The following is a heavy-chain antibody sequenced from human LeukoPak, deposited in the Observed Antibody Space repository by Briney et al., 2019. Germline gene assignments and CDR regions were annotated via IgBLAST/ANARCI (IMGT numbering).Heavy chain of an antibody. CDR1: GFTFDDYA. CDR3: AKVIWGSPSDAFDI. D-gene: IGHD3-16*01. V-gene: IGHV3-9*01. J-gene: IGHJ3*02. CDR2: ISWNSGSI. Sequence: GRSLRLSCAASGFTFDDYAMHWVRQAPGKGLEWVSGISWNSGSIGYADSVKGRFTISRDNAKNSPYLQMNSLRAEDTALYYCAKVIWGSPSDAFDIWGQGTMVTVSS.